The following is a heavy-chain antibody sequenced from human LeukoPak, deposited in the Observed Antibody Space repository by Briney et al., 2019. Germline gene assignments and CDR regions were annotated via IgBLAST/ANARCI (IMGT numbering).Heavy chain of an antibody. CDR3: ARENSFGSGSYIFDS. V-gene: IGHV1-2*02. D-gene: IGHD3-10*01. CDR1: TYTFTDNS. J-gene: IGHJ4*02. CDR2: INPNSGDT. Sequence: ASVKVSCKASTYTFTDNSIHWVRQAPGQGPQWMGWINPNSGDTHYARNFQDRVTLTRDTSLSTAYMELTSLRSDDTAMYYCARENSFGSGSYIFDSWGQGTLVTDSS.